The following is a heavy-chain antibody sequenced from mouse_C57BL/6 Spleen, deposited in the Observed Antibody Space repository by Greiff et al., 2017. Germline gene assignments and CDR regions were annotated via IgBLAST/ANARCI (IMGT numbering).Heavy chain of an antibody. J-gene: IGHJ3*01. V-gene: IGHV14-4*01. D-gene: IGHD3-2*02. CDR2: IDPENGYT. Sequence: EVKLVESGAELVRPGASVKLSCTASGFNIKDDYMHWVKQRPEQGLEWIGWIDPENGYTEYASKFQGKDTITADTASNTTYLQLSGLTSEDTAVYYCATRDSSGSWFAYWGQGTLVTVSA. CDR3: ATRDSSGSWFAY. CDR1: GFNIKDDY.